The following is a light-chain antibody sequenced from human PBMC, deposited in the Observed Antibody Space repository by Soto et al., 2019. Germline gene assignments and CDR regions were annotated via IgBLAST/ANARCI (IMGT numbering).Light chain of an antibody. V-gene: IGKV4-1*01. CDR3: QQYYSTLPT. CDR2: KAS. Sequence: DIVMTQSPDSLAVSLGERATINCKSSQRVFYSSNNKNYLAWYQQKPGQPPKLLIYKASTRESGVPDRFSGSGSGTDFTLTISSLQAEDVAVYYCQQYYSTLPTFGQGTKMEIK. J-gene: IGKJ1*01. CDR1: QRVFYSSNNKNY.